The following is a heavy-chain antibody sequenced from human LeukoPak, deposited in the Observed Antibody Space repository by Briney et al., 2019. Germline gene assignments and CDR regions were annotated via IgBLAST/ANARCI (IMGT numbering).Heavy chain of an antibody. Sequence: PSETLSLTCTVSGGSISSYYWSWIRQPPGKGLEWIGEINHSGSTNYNPSLKSRVTISVDTSKNQFSLKLSSVTAADTAVYYCARGRSGLPGYFDYWGQGTLVTVSS. V-gene: IGHV4-34*01. J-gene: IGHJ4*02. CDR1: GGSISSYY. D-gene: IGHD2-2*01. CDR2: INHSGST. CDR3: ARGRSGLPGYFDY.